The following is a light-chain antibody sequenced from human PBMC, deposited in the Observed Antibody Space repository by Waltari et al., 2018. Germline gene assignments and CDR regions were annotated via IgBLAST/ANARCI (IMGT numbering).Light chain of an antibody. V-gene: IGKV1-5*01. Sequence: DIQMTQSPSTLSASVGPRVTITCRASQSINNWLAWFQQKPGKAPKLLIYDASSLESGVPSRFSGSGSGTEFTLTISSLQPDDFATYYCQQYNSFWTFGQGTKVEIK. CDR1: QSINNW. J-gene: IGKJ1*01. CDR3: QQYNSFWT. CDR2: DAS.